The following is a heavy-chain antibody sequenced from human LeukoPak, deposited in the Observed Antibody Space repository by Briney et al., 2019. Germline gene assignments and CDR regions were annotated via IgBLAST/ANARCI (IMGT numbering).Heavy chain of an antibody. J-gene: IGHJ5*02. CDR3: ARREYYGSGAVDP. CDR1: GSSFTSYW. CDR2: IYPGDSNT. Sequence: GASLQISCKGSGSSFTSYWIGWVRQVPGKGLEWMGLIYPGDSNTRYSPSFQGQVIISADKSISTAYLQWSSLEASDTAMYYCARREYYGSGAVDPWGQGTLVTVSS. V-gene: IGHV5-51*01. D-gene: IGHD3-10*01.